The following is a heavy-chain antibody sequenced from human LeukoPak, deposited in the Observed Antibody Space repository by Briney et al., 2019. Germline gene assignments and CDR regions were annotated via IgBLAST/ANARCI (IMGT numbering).Heavy chain of an antibody. Sequence: GGSLRLSCAESGFTVSSNYMSWVRQAPGKGLEWVPVIYSGDTTYYADSVKGRFTISRDNSKNTLYLQMDSLRVDDTAVYYCARDLGVVRGVVGHWGQGTLVTVSS. V-gene: IGHV3-66*01. J-gene: IGHJ4*02. CDR3: ARDLGVVRGVVGH. CDR1: GFTVSSNY. CDR2: IYSGDTT. D-gene: IGHD3-10*01.